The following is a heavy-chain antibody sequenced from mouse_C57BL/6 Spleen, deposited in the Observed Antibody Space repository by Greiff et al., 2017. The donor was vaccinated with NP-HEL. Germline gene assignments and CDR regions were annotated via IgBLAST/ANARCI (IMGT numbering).Heavy chain of an antibody. CDR3: ARSGLGRGVFDV. CDR1: GYTFTSYW. J-gene: IGHJ1*03. V-gene: IGHV1-69*01. CDR2: IDPSDSYT. D-gene: IGHD4-1*01. Sequence: VQLQQPGAELVMPGASVKLSCKASGYTFTSYWMPWVKQRPGQGLEWIGEIDPSDSYTNYNQKFKGKSTLTVDKSSSTAYMQLSSLTSEDSAVYYCARSGLGRGVFDVWGTGTTVTVSS.